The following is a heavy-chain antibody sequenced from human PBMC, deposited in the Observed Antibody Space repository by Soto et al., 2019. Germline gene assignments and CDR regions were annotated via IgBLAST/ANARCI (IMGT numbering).Heavy chain of an antibody. Sequence: ASVKVSCKVSGYTLTELSMHWVRQAPGKGLEWVGGFDPEDGETIYAQKFQGRVTMTEDTSTDTAYMELSSLRSEDTAVYYCASIVGATSGNLYYYGMDVWGQGTTVTVSS. CDR1: GYTLTELS. CDR3: ASIVGATSGNLYYYGMDV. CDR2: FDPEDGET. V-gene: IGHV1-24*01. D-gene: IGHD1-26*01. J-gene: IGHJ6*02.